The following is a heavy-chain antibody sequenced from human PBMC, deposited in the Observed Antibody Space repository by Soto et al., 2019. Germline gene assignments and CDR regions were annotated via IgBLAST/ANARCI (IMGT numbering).Heavy chain of an antibody. J-gene: IGHJ1*01. CDR3: ARGGPRYVEWLSEYFQQ. Sequence: PSETLSLTCSVSGGSISSYYWSWIRQPPGKGLEWIGYIYYSETTNYNPSLKSRVTISVDTSKNQFSLKLSSVTAADTAVYYCARGGPRYVEWLSEYFQQWGQGTLVTFSS. CDR1: GGSISSYY. D-gene: IGHD3-9*01. V-gene: IGHV4-59*01. CDR2: IYYSETT.